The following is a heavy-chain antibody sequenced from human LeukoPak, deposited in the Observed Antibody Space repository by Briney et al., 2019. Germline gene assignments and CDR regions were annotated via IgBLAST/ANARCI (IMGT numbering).Heavy chain of an antibody. J-gene: IGHJ6*03. D-gene: IGHD3-10*01. CDR1: GYTFTSYG. Sequence: ASVKVSCKASGYTFTSYGISWVRQAPGQGLEWMGWISAYNGNTNYAQKLQGRVTMTTDTSTSTAYMELRSLRSDDTAVYYCARAGQVLLWFGEGPGYYYYMDVWGKGTTVTISS. V-gene: IGHV1-18*01. CDR3: ARAGQVLLWFGEGPGYYYYMDV. CDR2: ISAYNGNT.